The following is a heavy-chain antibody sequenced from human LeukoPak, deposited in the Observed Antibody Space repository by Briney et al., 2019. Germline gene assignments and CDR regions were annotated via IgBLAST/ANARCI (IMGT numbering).Heavy chain of an antibody. CDR1: GFTFSSYS. J-gene: IGHJ4*02. CDR3: ARAKGYGGYSGKGLDY. Sequence: GGSLRLSCAASGFTFSSYSMNWVRQAPGKGLEWVSYISSSSSTIYYADSVKGRFTISKDNAKNSLYLQMNSLRAEDTAVYYCARAKGYGGYSGKGLDYWGQGTLVTVSS. V-gene: IGHV3-48*04. CDR2: ISSSSSTI. D-gene: IGHD5-12*01.